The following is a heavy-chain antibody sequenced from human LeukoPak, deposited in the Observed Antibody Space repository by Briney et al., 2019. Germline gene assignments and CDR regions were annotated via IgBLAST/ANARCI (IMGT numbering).Heavy chain of an antibody. CDR2: ISSSSSTI. V-gene: IGHV3-48*02. D-gene: IGHD1-26*01. J-gene: IGHJ4*02. CDR3: ARVGELHY. Sequence: QPGRSLRLSCAASGFTFSSYSMNWVRQAPGKGLEWASYISSSSSTIYYADSVKGRFTISRDNAQNSVYLQMNSLRDEDTAVYYCARVGELHYWGQGTLVTVSS. CDR1: GFTFSSYS.